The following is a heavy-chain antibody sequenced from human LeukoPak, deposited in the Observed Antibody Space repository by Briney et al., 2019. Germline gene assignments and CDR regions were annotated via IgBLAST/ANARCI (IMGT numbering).Heavy chain of an antibody. Sequence: PSETLSLTCAVYGGSFSGYYWSWIRQPPGKGLEWIGEINHSGSTNYNPSLKSRVTISVDTSKNQFSLKLSSVTAADTAVYYCARGVPPYDILTGYYPYYFDYWGQGTLVTVSS. CDR3: ARGVPPYDILTGYYPYYFDY. CDR2: INHSGST. J-gene: IGHJ4*02. D-gene: IGHD3-9*01. V-gene: IGHV4-34*01. CDR1: GGSFSGYY.